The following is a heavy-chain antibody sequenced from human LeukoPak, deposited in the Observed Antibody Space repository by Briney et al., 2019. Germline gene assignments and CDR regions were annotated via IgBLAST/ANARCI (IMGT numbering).Heavy chain of an antibody. D-gene: IGHD1-1*01. Sequence: GASVKVSCKASGGTFSSYAISWVRQAPGQGLEWMGGIIPIFGTANYAQKFQGRVTITADKSTSTAYMELRSLRSDDTAVYYCARGRTHRYNWNTRNTDAFDIWGQGTMVTVSS. CDR2: IIPIFGTA. CDR3: ARGRTHRYNWNTRNTDAFDI. CDR1: GGTFSSYA. V-gene: IGHV1-69*06. J-gene: IGHJ3*02.